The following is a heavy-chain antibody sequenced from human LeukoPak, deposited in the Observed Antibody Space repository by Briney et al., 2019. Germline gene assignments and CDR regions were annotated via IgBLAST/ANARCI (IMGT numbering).Heavy chain of an antibody. V-gene: IGHV4-39*07. CDR2: VHYSGST. Sequence: PSETLSLTCIVSGGSISSITSLTYYWNWIRQSPGTGLEWIGSVHYSGSTNYNPSLKSRVTISVDTSKNQFSLKLSSVTAADTAVYYCARGRGQYYDFWSGYYTRGWFDPWGQGTLVTVSS. CDR3: ARGRGQYYDFWSGYYTRGWFDP. D-gene: IGHD3-3*01. CDR1: GGSISSITSLTYY. J-gene: IGHJ5*02.